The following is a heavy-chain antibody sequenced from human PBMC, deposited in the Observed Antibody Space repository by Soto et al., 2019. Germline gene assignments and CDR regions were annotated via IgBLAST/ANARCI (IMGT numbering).Heavy chain of an antibody. J-gene: IGHJ6*02. CDR1: GGTFSSYA. CDR3: ARSRAAAPPRVGMDV. CDR2: IIPIFGTA. Sequence: SVKVSCKASGGTFSSYAISWVRQAPGQGLEWMGGIIPIFGTANYAQKFQGRVTITADESTSTAYMELSNLRFEDTAVYYCARSRAAAPPRVGMDVWGQGTTVTVSS. V-gene: IGHV1-69*13. D-gene: IGHD6-13*01.